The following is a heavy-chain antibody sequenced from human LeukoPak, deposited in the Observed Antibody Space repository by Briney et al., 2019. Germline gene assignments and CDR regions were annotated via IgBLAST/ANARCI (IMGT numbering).Heavy chain of an antibody. D-gene: IGHD4-23*01. Sequence: GGSLRLSCAASGFTVSSNYMSWVRQAPGKGLEWVSLIYNGGSTYYADSVKGRFTISRDNSKNTLYLQMNSLRAEDTAVYYCATSPVVTAGPWGQGTLVTVSS. CDR2: IYNGGST. J-gene: IGHJ5*02. CDR3: ATSPVVTAGP. CDR1: GFTVSSNY. V-gene: IGHV3-53*01.